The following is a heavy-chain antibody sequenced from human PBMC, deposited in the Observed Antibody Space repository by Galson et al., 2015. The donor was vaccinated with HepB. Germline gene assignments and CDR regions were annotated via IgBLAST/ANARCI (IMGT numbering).Heavy chain of an antibody. J-gene: IGHJ6*02. CDR2: IHTSGST. CDR1: PGSISSGSLY. D-gene: IGHD4/OR15-4a*01. Sequence: TLSLTCSVSPGSISSGSLYWSWIRQPAGKGLEWIGRIHTSGSTNYNPSLKSRVTLSIDKSKNQLSLKVTSVTVGDTAVYYCAREVPPTLPYYFWYRMDVWGQGTTVTVSS. V-gene: IGHV4-61*02. CDR3: AREVPPTLPYYFWYRMDV.